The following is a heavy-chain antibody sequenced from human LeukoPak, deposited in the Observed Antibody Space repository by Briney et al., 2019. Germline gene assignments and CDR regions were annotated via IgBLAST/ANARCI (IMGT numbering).Heavy chain of an antibody. D-gene: IGHD6-13*01. Sequence: PSETLSLTCAVYGGSFSGYYWSRIRQPPGKGLEWIGEINHSGSTNYNPSLKSRVTISVDTSKNQFSLKLSSVTAADTAVYYCARGSSSPDSFVYYYGMDVWGQGTTVTVSS. CDR3: ARGSSSPDSFVYYYGMDV. V-gene: IGHV4-34*01. CDR1: GGSFSGYY. CDR2: INHSGST. J-gene: IGHJ6*02.